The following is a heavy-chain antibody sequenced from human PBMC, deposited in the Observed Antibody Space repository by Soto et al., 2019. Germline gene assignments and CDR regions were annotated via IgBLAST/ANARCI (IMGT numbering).Heavy chain of an antibody. CDR3: ARELRGSGSFGL. D-gene: IGHD1-26*01. CDR2: MNPNRGDT. J-gene: IGHJ3*01. Sequence: ASVKVSCKASGYTFTSYAMHWVRQAPGQRLEWMGWMNPNRGDTGYAQKFQGRVTITRDISINTAYMDLTSLTYEDTAKYYCARELRGSGSFGLWGQATMVTVSS. CDR1: GYTFTSYA. V-gene: IGHV1-8*02.